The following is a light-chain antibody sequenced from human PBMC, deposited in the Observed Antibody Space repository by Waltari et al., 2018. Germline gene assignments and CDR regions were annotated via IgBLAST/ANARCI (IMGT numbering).Light chain of an antibody. CDR1: QSLLHSNGYHY. CDR2: FGS. CDR3: MQALQTPWT. Sequence: DIVMTQSPLSLPVTPGEPASISCRSSQSLLHSNGYHYLDWYLQTPWQCPQLRIYFGSNRASGVPYRFSGSGSGTYFTLKISRVEAEDVGVYYCMQALQTPWTFGQGTKVEIK. V-gene: IGKV2-28*01. J-gene: IGKJ1*01.